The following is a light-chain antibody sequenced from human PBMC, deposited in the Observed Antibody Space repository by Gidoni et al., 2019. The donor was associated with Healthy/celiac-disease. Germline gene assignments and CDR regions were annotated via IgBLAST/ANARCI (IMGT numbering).Light chain of an antibody. CDR1: QSISSY. CDR2: AAS. V-gene: IGKV1-39*01. J-gene: IGKJ1*01. CDR3: QQSYSTPPT. Sequence: DIQMTQSPSSLSASVGDRVTITCRASQSISSYLNWYQQKPGKAPKLLIYAASSLQSGVQSRFSGSGSGTDFTLTISSRQPEDFATYYCQQSYSTPPTFGQGTKVEIK.